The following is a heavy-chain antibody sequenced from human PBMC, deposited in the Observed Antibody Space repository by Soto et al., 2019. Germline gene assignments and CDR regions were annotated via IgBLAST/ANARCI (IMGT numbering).Heavy chain of an antibody. CDR3: ARDGGSYCISTSCYTPEMTFDI. CDR2: ISSSSSTI. CDR1: GFTFSSYS. D-gene: IGHD2-2*02. J-gene: IGHJ3*02. Sequence: GGSLRLSCAASGFTFSSYSMNWVRQAPGKGLEWVSYISSSSSTIYYADSVKGRFAISRDNAKNSLYLQMNSLRDEDTAVYYCARDGGSYCISTSCYTPEMTFDIWGQGTMVTVSS. V-gene: IGHV3-48*02.